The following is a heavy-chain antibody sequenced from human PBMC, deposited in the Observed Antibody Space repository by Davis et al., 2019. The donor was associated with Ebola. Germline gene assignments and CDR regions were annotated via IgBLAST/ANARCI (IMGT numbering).Heavy chain of an antibody. Sequence: PSETLSLTCTVSGGSISSYYWSWIRQPPGKGLEWIGYIYYSGSTNYNPSLKSRVTISVDTSKNQFSLKLSSVTAADTAVYYCARGGDTVVTPHIDYWGQGTLVTVSS. CDR3: ARGGDTVVTPHIDY. CDR1: GGSISSYY. J-gene: IGHJ4*02. V-gene: IGHV4-59*01. CDR2: IYYSGST. D-gene: IGHD4-23*01.